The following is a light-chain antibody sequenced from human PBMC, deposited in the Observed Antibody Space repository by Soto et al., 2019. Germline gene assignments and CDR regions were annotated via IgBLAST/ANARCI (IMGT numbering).Light chain of an antibody. J-gene: IGKJ5*01. CDR1: QTISSW. Sequence: DIQMTQSPSTLSGSVGDRVTITCRASQTISSWLAWYQQKPGKAPKLLIYKASTLKSGVPSRFSGSGSGTEFTLTISSLQPDDFAVYYCQQYGSSPYTFGLGTRLEI. CDR3: QQYGSSPYT. V-gene: IGKV1-5*03. CDR2: KAS.